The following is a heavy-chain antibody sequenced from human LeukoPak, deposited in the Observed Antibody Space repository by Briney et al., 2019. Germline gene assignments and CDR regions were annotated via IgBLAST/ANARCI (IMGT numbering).Heavy chain of an antibody. CDR2: ISSSDGST. D-gene: IGHD2-2*01. J-gene: IGHJ4*02. Sequence: PGGSLTLSCAASGFTFSSYAMSWVRQAPGKGLEWVSAISSSDGSTYYANSVKGRFTISIDNSKNTLYLQMNSLRAEDTAVYYCAKDEDIVVVPASFDYWGQGTLVTVSS. CDR3: AKDEDIVVVPASFDY. CDR1: GFTFSSYA. V-gene: IGHV3-23*01.